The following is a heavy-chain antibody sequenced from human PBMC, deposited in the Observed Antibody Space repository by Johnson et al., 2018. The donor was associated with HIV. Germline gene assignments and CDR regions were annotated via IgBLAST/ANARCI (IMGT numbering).Heavy chain of an antibody. CDR2: ISYDGSNK. V-gene: IGHV3-30*03. D-gene: IGHD2-21*02. J-gene: IGHJ3*02. CDR1: GFTFSSYG. Sequence: QVQLVESGGGVVQPGRSLRLSCAASGFTFSSYGMHWVRQAPGKGLEWVTVISYDGSNKYYADSVKGRFTISSDNSKNTLYLQVNSLKTEDTAVYYCARSPASRVGDSFAFDIWGQGTMVTVSS. CDR3: ARSPASRVGDSFAFDI.